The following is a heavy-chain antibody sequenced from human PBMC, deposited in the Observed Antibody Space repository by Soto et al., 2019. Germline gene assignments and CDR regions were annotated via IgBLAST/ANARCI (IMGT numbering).Heavy chain of an antibody. CDR2: IIPIFGAA. CDR1: GGTFSSYA. D-gene: IGHD3-22*01. CDR3: AREIGGYYDSSGYYYFDY. V-gene: IGHV1-69*13. J-gene: IGHJ4*02. Sequence: SVKVSCKASGGTFSSYAISWVRQAPGQGLEWMGGIIPIFGAANYAQKFQGRVTITADESTSTAYMELSSLRSEDTAVYYCAREIGGYYDSSGYYYFDYWGQGTLVTVSS.